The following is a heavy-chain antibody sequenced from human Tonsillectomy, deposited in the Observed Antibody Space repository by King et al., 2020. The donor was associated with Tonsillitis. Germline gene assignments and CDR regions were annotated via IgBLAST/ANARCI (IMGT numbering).Heavy chain of an antibody. CDR1: GFIFRSYG. Sequence: VQLVESGGGVVQPGTSLRLSCAASGFIFRSYGMHWVRQAPGKGLEWVAVTAYDGSIRYYADAVQGRFIISRDNSRNKLSLTMNSLRPEDTAVYHCARDAATVAGHQNSYGMDVWGRGTTVTVSS. CDR2: TAYDGSIR. CDR3: ARDAATVAGHQNSYGMDV. V-gene: IGHV3-30*03. J-gene: IGHJ6*02. D-gene: IGHD6-19*01.